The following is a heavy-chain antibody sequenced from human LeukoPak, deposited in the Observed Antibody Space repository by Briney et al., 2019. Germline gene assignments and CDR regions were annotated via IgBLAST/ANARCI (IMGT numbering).Heavy chain of an antibody. CDR3: ARTSSTLWLRTPGGDY. D-gene: IGHD5-12*01. J-gene: IGHJ4*02. CDR1: GYTFTGYY. Sequence: ASVKVSCKASGYTFTGYYIHWVRQAPGHGLEWMGWISAYNGNTNYAQNLQGRVTMTTDTSTSTAYMELRSLRSDDTAVYYCARTSSTLWLRTPGGDYWGQGTLVTVSS. V-gene: IGHV1-18*04. CDR2: ISAYNGNT.